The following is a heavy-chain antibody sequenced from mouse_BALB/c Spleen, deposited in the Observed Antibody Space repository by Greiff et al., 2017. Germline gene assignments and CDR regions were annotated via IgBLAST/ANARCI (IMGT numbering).Heavy chain of an antibody. CDR1: GFTIKDYY. CDR3: ASGTKGFAY. V-gene: IGHV14-1*02. J-gene: IGHJ3*01. Sequence: EVQLQESGAELVRPGALVKLSCKASGFTIKDYYMHWVKQRPEQGLEWIGWIDPENGNTIYDPKFQGKASITADTSSNTAYLQLSSLTSEDTAVYYCASGTKGFAYWGQGTLVTVSA. CDR2: IDPENGNT. D-gene: IGHD4-1*01.